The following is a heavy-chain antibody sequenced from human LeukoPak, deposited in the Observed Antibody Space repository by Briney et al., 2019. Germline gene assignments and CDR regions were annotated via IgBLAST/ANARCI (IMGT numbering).Heavy chain of an antibody. D-gene: IGHD2-8*02. CDR1: GFTFSGYG. CDR2: MSYDGSNT. CDR3: ARDQTAVTGVWGTIDY. J-gene: IGHJ4*02. V-gene: IGHV3-30*03. Sequence: GGSLRLSCTASGFTFSGYGMHWVRQAPGMGLEWVAIMSYDGSNTFYGDSVKGRFTISRDNSKKTLYLQMNSLRTEDTAVYYCARDQTAVTGVWGTIDYWGQGTLVTVSS.